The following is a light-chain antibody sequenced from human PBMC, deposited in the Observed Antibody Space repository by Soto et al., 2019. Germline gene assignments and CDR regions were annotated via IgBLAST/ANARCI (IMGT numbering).Light chain of an antibody. V-gene: IGKV1-5*03. CDR2: KAS. CDR1: QSISDW. CDR3: QQYNSYWT. Sequence: DIQMTQSPSTLSASVGDRVTITCRASQSISDWLAGYQQKPAKAPNLLIYKASTLESGVPSRFSGSGSGTEFTLTISSLQPDDFATYYCQQYNSYWTFGQGTKVEIK. J-gene: IGKJ1*01.